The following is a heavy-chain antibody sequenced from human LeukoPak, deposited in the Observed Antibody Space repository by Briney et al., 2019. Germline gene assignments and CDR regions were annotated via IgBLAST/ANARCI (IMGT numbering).Heavy chain of an antibody. CDR3: ARDDVDTAMERYHYYYMDV. J-gene: IGHJ6*03. Sequence: GGSLGLSCAASGFTFSSYWMHWVRQAPGKGLVWVSRINSDGSSTSYADSVKGRFTISRDNAKNTLYLQMNSLRAEDAAVYYCARDDVDTAMERYHYYYMDVWGKGTTVTVSS. D-gene: IGHD5-18*01. CDR2: INSDGSST. CDR1: GFTFSSYW. V-gene: IGHV3-74*01.